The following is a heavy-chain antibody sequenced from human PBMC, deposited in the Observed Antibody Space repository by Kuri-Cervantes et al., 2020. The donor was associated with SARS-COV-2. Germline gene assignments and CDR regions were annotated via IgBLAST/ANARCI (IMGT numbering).Heavy chain of an antibody. Sequence: ETLSLTCAASGFTFDDYGMSWVRQAPGKGLEWVSGINWNGGSTGYADSVKGRFTISRDNAKNSLYLQMNSLRAEDTAVYYCARANYDFWSGYYPADYWGQGTLVTVSS. CDR1: GFTFDDYG. CDR2: INWNGGST. CDR3: ARANYDFWSGYYPADY. J-gene: IGHJ4*02. V-gene: IGHV3-20*04. D-gene: IGHD3-3*01.